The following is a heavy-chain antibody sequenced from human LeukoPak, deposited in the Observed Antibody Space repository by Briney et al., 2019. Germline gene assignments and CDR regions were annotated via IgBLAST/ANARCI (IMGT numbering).Heavy chain of an antibody. Sequence: QSGGSLRLSCAASGFTFTNYALHWVRQAPGKGLEWVAVILYDGSNKYYADSVKGRFTISRDNSKDTLYLQMNSLRAEDTAVYYCAKDLGVAGWLLSLFDYWGQGTLVTVSS. V-gene: IGHV3-30*04. CDR3: AKDLGVAGWLLSLFDY. J-gene: IGHJ4*02. D-gene: IGHD3-22*01. CDR1: GFTFTNYA. CDR2: ILYDGSNK.